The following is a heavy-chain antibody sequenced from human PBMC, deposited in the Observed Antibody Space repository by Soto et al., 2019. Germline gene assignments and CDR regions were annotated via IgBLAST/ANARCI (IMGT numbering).Heavy chain of an antibody. V-gene: IGHV4-31*03. CDR3: ARDRDSAADP. Sequence: QVQLQESGPGLVKPSQTLSLTCTVSGGSISSGGYYWSWIRQHPGKGLEWIGYIYYSGSTYYNQSLKRRVTISGDTSKNQCSLKLSSVTAADTAVYYCARDRDSAADPWGQGTLVTVSS. CDR1: GGSISSGGYY. J-gene: IGHJ5*02. CDR2: IYYSGST.